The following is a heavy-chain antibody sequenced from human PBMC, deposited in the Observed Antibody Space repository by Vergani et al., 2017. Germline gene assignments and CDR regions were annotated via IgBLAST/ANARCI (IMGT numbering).Heavy chain of an antibody. CDR2: ISYDGSNK. Sequence: QVQLVESGGGVVQPGRSLRLSCAASGFTFTSYGMHWVRPAPGKGLEWVAVISYDGSNKYYADSVKGRFTISRDNSKNTLSLQMNSLRAEDTAVYYCAKGTWGKGRKDYWFDPWGQGTLVTVSS. V-gene: IGHV3-30*18. CDR1: GFTFTSYG. J-gene: IGHJ5*02. CDR3: AKGTWGKGRKDYWFDP. D-gene: IGHD7-27*01.